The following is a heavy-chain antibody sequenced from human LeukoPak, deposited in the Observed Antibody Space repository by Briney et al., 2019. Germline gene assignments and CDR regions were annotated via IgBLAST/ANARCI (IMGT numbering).Heavy chain of an antibody. CDR2: ISVYNGDT. J-gene: IGHJ4*02. Sequence: GASVKVSCKASGYSFPSYGISWMRQAPGHGLEWMGWISVYNGDTNYAQKLQGRVTMTTDTSTTTAYMELRSLRSDDTAVYYCARTRANYGDHNDNWGQGSLVTVSS. D-gene: IGHD4-17*01. CDR3: ARTRANYGDHNDN. CDR1: GYSFPSYG. V-gene: IGHV1-18*01.